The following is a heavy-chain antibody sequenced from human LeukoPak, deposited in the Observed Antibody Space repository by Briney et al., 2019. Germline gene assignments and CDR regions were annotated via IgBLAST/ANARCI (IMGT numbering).Heavy chain of an antibody. CDR3: ARESGRGGYDIGL. D-gene: IGHD3-9*01. V-gene: IGHV3-30-3*01. J-gene: IGHJ5*02. Sequence: GRSLRLSCAASGFTFSSYAMHWVRQAPGKGLEWVAVITYDGSNQYCANSVKGRFTISRDNSKSTLFLQMNSLRVEDTAAYFCARESGRGGYDIGLWGQGTLVTVSS. CDR2: ITYDGSNQ. CDR1: GFTFSSYA.